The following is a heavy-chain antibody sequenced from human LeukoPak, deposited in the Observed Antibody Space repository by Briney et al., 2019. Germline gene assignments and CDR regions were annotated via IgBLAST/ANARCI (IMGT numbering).Heavy chain of an antibody. V-gene: IGHV3-23*01. CDR1: GFTFSSYA. CDR3: AKEEAGLRYFDWLSYPFDY. CDR2: ISGSGGST. Sequence: GGSLRLSCAASGFTFSSYAMHWVRQAPGKGLEWVSAISGSGGSTYYADSVKGRFTISRDNSKNTLYLQMNSLRAEDTAVYYCAKEEAGLRYFDWLSYPFDYWGQGTLVTVSS. J-gene: IGHJ4*02. D-gene: IGHD3-9*01.